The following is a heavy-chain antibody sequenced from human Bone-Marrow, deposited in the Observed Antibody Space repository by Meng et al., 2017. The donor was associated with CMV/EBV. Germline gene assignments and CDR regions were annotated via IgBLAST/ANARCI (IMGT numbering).Heavy chain of an antibody. CDR3: ATTTHNTFWSGYWGDAFDI. Sequence: SVKVTCKASGGTFSSYAISWVRQAPGQGLEWMGGINPIFGTANYAQKFQGRVTITTDESTSTAYMELSSLRSEDTAVYYCATTTHNTFWSGYWGDAFDIWGQGTMVTVS. CDR2: INPIFGTA. J-gene: IGHJ3*02. CDR1: GGTFSSYA. D-gene: IGHD3-3*01. V-gene: IGHV1-69*05.